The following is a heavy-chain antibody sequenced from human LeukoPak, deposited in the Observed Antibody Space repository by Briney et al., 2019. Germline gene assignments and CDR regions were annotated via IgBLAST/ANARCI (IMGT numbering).Heavy chain of an antibody. CDR3: ARVNFDWLLSDFDC. Sequence: ASVKVSCKASGYTFTGYYIHWVRQAPGQGLEWMGWINPSSGGTNYAQKFQGRVTMTRDTSISTAYMELSRLTSDDTAVYYCARVNFDWLLSDFDCWGQGTLVTVSS. CDR2: INPSSGGT. CDR1: GYTFTGYY. J-gene: IGHJ4*02. D-gene: IGHD3-9*01. V-gene: IGHV1-2*02.